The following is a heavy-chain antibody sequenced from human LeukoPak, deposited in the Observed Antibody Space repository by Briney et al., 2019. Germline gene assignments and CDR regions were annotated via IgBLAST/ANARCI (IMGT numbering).Heavy chain of an antibody. Sequence: PGGSLRLSCAASGFSFSNYEMNWVRQAPGKGLEWVSYISSSGGTIYYPDSVKGRFTISRDNAKNSLYLQMNRLRAEDTAVYYCASDQDDYGDYWYFDLWGRGTLVTVSS. CDR3: ASDQDDYGDYWYFDL. CDR2: ISSSGGTI. CDR1: GFSFSNYE. D-gene: IGHD4-17*01. J-gene: IGHJ2*01. V-gene: IGHV3-48*03.